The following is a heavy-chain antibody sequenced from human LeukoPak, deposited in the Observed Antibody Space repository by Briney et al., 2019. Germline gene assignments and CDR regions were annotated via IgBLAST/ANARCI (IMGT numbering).Heavy chain of an antibody. CDR2: IRSKANSYAT. J-gene: IGHJ4*02. CDR3: TRLAVEGFDY. D-gene: IGHD6-19*01. Sequence: GGSLRLSCAASGFTFSGSAMHWVRQASGKGLEWVGRIRSKANSYATTYAASVKGRFTISRDDSKNTAYLQMNSLKTEDTAVYYCTRLAVEGFDYWGQGTLVTVSS. V-gene: IGHV3-73*01. CDR1: GFTFSGSA.